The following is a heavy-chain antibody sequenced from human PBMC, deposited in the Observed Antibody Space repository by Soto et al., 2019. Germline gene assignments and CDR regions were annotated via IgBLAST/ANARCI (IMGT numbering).Heavy chain of an antibody. J-gene: IGHJ4*02. CDR2: IYWDDDK. CDR3: AHRGYMYGNWDHGYFDY. V-gene: IGHV2-5*02. CDR1: GFSLTTSGVG. Sequence: QITLKESGLTRVRPTQTLALTCTFSGFSLTTSGVGVGWIRKTPGKALEWLAVIYWDDDKRYSPSLKSKLTITKDTSKNQVVLTMADMDPVDTATYFCAHRGYMYGNWDHGYFDYWGQGTLVTVSS. D-gene: IGHD5-18*01.